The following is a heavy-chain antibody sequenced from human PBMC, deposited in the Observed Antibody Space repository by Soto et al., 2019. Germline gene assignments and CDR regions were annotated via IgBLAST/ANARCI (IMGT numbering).Heavy chain of an antibody. Sequence: QVQLVQSGAEVKKPGASVKVSCTASGYTFTSYDINWVRQATGQGLEWMGWMNPNSGNTGYAQKFQGRVTMTRNTSISRAYMELSSLRSEYTAVYYCARGPPIFGLVIIRRFSSRKGLNFDYWGQGTLVTVSS. CDR3: ARGPPIFGLVIIRRFSSRKGLNFDY. D-gene: IGHD3-3*01. CDR2: MNPNSGNT. V-gene: IGHV1-8*01. J-gene: IGHJ4*02. CDR1: GYTFTSYD.